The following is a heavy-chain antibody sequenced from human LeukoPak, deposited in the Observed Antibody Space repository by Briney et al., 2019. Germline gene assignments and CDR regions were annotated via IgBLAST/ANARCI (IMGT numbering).Heavy chain of an antibody. CDR2: IFSVLDIA. D-gene: IGHD1-26*01. CDR3: ARDTEPELGRGRNWFDP. J-gene: IGHJ5*02. Sequence: GASVKVSCKASGGTFSSYAISWVRQAPGQGLEWIGRIFSVLDIANYAQKFQDRVTITADKSTSTAYMELSSLRSEDTAVYYCARDTEPELGRGRNWFDPWGQGTLVTVSS. CDR1: GGTFSSYA. V-gene: IGHV1-69*04.